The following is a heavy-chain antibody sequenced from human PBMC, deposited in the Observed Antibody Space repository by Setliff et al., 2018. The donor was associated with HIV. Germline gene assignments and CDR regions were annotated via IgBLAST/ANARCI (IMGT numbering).Heavy chain of an antibody. CDR1: GFTVSSNY. CDR2: IYSGGST. CDR3: AKNWGSRGIWGVFDY. V-gene: IGHV3-53*01. D-gene: IGHD7-27*01. J-gene: IGHJ4*02. Sequence: GGSLRLSCAASGFTVSSNYMSWVRQAPGKGLEWVSVIYSGGSTYYADSVKGRFTISRDNSKNTLYLQMNSLRAEDTAVYYCAKNWGSRGIWGVFDYWGQGTLVTVSS.